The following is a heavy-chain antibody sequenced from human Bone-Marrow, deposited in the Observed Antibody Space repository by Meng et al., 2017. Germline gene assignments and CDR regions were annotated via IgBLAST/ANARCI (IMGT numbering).Heavy chain of an antibody. CDR2: IYYSGNT. CDR3: ARAWGGSGSFYRD. J-gene: IGHJ4*02. CDR1: GGSISSSSYY. D-gene: IGHD3-10*01. Sequence: SETLSLTCTVSGGSISSSSYYWGWIRQPPGKGLEWIGSIYYSGNTYYTPSLKSRVTISVDTSKNQFSLKLSSVTAADTAVYYCARAWGGSGSFYRDWGQGTLVTVSS. V-gene: IGHV4-39*07.